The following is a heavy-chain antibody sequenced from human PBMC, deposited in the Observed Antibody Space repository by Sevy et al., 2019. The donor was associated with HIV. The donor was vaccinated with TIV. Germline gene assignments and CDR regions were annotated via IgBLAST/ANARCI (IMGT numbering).Heavy chain of an antibody. D-gene: IGHD2-15*01. CDR3: AAYLGYCSGGSCYTHPFDY. V-gene: IGHV1-69*13. J-gene: IGHJ4*02. Sequence: ASVKVSCKASGGTFSSYAISWVRQAPGQGLESMGGIIPIFGTANYAQKFQGRVTITADESTSTAYMELSSLRSEDTAVYYCAAYLGYCSGGSCYTHPFDYWGQRTLVTVSS. CDR1: GGTFSSYA. CDR2: IIPIFGTA.